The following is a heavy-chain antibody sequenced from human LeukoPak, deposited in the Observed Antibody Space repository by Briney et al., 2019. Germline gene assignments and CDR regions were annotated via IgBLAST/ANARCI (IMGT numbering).Heavy chain of an antibody. J-gene: IGHJ4*02. V-gene: IGHV4-34*01. D-gene: IGHD6-13*01. CDR2: INHSGST. Sequence: PSETLSLTCAVYGGSFSGYYWSWIRQPTGKGLEWIGEINHSGSTNYNPSLKSRVTISVDTSKNQFSLKLSSVTAADTAVYYCSIAAAGTDFDYWGQGTLVTVSS. CDR3: SIAAAGTDFDY. CDR1: GGSFSGYY.